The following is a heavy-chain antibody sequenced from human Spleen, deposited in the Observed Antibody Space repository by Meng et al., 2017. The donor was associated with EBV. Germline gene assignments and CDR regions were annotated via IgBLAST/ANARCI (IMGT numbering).Heavy chain of an antibody. J-gene: IGHJ4*02. Sequence: QVQLVGVGGGLVKPGGYLRLSCAASGFIFSDSYMTWIRQTTGKGLEWISYISNSGTTIKYADSVKGRFTISRDNAKNSLYLQLNSLRVDDTAVYYCAKGSGRWTFDYWGQGTLVTVSS. V-gene: IGHV3-11*01. D-gene: IGHD1-26*01. CDR2: ISNSGTTI. CDR1: GFIFSDSY. CDR3: AKGSGRWTFDY.